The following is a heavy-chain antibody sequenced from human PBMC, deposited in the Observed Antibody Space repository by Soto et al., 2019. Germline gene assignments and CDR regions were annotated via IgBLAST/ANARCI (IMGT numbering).Heavy chain of an antibody. CDR2: ISGSGGST. Sequence: EVQLLESGGGLVQPGGSLRLSCAASGFTFSSYAMSWVRQAPGKGLEWVSAISGSGGSTYYADSVKGRFTNSRDNSKNTLYLQMNSLRAEDTAVYYCAKTPSETGTGNGDYWGQGTLVTVSS. CDR3: AKTPSETGTGNGDY. J-gene: IGHJ4*02. D-gene: IGHD1-1*01. V-gene: IGHV3-23*01. CDR1: GFTFSSYA.